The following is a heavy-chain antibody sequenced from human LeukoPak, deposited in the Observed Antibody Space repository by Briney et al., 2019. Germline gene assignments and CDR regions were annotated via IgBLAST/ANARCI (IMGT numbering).Heavy chain of an antibody. J-gene: IGHJ5*02. Sequence: SQTLSLTCAISGDSVSSNSVTWNWIRQSPSRGLEWLGRTYYRSTWYNDYAVSVRGRITVNPDTSKNQSSLHLNSVTPEDTAVYYCARRLTQYDCFDPWGQGILVTVSS. CDR3: ARRLTQYDCFDP. D-gene: IGHD2-2*01. V-gene: IGHV6-1*01. CDR1: GDSVSSNSVT. CDR2: TYYRSTWYN.